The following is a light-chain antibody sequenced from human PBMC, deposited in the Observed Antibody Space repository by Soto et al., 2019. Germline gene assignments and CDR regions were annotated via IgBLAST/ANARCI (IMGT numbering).Light chain of an antibody. CDR3: QQYYSTPLVT. CDR2: WAS. J-gene: IGKJ5*01. CDR1: QSVLYSSNNKNY. V-gene: IGKV4-1*01. Sequence: DIVMTQSPDSLAVSLGERATINCKSSQSVLYSSNNKNYLAWYQQKPGQPPKLLIYWASTRESGVPDLFSGSGSGTDSTLTISSLQAEDVAVYYCQQYYSTPLVTFGQGTRLEIK.